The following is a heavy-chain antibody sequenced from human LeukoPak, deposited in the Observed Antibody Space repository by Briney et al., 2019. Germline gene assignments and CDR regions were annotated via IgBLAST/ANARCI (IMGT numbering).Heavy chain of an antibody. Sequence: PETLSLTCAVYGGSFSGYYWSWIRQPPGKGLEWIGEINHSGSTNYNPSLKSRVTISVDTSKNQFSLKLSSVTAADTAVYYCKCRHYYYYYMDVWGKGTTVTVSS. CDR3: KCRHYYYYYMDV. CDR2: INHSGST. V-gene: IGHV4-34*01. J-gene: IGHJ6*03. CDR1: GGSFSGYY.